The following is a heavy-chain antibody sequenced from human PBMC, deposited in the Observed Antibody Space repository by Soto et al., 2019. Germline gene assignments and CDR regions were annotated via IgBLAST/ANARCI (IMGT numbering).Heavy chain of an antibody. V-gene: IGHV3-48*02. CDR3: ARGRGDFAKSYFDS. D-gene: IGHD4-17*01. Sequence: EVQLVESGGGLVQPGGSLRLSCTASGFTFSICTMNWVRQAPEKGLEWLSYIRSSSSSIDYADSVKGRFTISRDNAKNSLFLHMNSLRDEDTAVYFCARGRGDFAKSYFDSWGQGALVTVSS. J-gene: IGHJ4*02. CDR1: GFTFSICT. CDR2: IRSSSSSI.